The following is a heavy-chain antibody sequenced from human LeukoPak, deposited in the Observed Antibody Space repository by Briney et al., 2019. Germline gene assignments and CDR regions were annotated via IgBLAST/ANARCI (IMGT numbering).Heavy chain of an antibody. J-gene: IGHJ4*02. Sequence: GGSLRLSCATSGVTFSSYGMHWVRQAPGKGLEWVALISSDGNDKLYGDSVKGRFTISRDDSKSTLYLQMNSLRAEDTAVYYCTTKVIRGNSGDGYDDWGQGTLVTVSS. V-gene: IGHV3-30*03. D-gene: IGHD5-12*01. CDR1: GVTFSSYG. CDR2: ISSDGNDK. CDR3: TTKVIRGNSGDGYDD.